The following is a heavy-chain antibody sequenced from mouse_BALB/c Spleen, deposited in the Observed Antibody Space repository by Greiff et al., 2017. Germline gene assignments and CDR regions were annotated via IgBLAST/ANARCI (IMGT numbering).Heavy chain of an antibody. V-gene: IGHV1S56*01. CDR3: ARDYDYDDYAMDY. J-gene: IGHJ4*01. Sequence: QVQLKQSGPELVKPGASVRISCKASGYTFTSYYIHWVKQRPGQGLEWIGWIYPGNVNTKYNEKFKGKATLTADKSSSTAYMQLSSLTSEDSAVYFCARDYDYDDYAMDYWGQGTSVTVSS. CDR2: IYPGNVNT. D-gene: IGHD2-4*01. CDR1: GYTFTSYY.